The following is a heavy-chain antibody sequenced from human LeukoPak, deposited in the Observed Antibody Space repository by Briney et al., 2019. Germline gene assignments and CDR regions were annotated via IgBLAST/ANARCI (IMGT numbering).Heavy chain of an antibody. CDR2: INPNSGGT. CDR1: GYTFTGYY. V-gene: IGHV1-2*02. Sequence: ASVKVSCKASGYTFTGYYMHWVRQAPGQGLEWMGWINPNSGGTNYAQKFQGRVTMTRDTSISTAYMELSRLRSDDTAVYYCARAGAIITMVRGVIDYMDVWGKGTTVTISS. D-gene: IGHD3-10*01. J-gene: IGHJ6*03. CDR3: ARAGAIITMVRGVIDYMDV.